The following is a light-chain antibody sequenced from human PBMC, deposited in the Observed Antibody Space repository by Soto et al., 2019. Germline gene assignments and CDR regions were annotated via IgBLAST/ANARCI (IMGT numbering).Light chain of an antibody. Sequence: EIVMTQSPATLSVSPGERATLSCRASQSVSSNLAWYKQKPGQAPRLLIYGASTRATVITARFSGSGSGTAFPLTIRSLLYEDFAVYYCQQYKNCPRTFAQVAKVEI. V-gene: IGKV3-15*01. CDR1: QSVSSN. CDR2: GAS. CDR3: QQYKNCPRT. J-gene: IGKJ1*01.